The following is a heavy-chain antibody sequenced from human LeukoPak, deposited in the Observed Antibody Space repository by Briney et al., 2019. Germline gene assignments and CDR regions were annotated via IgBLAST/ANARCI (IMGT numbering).Heavy chain of an antibody. CDR1: GDSVSSNSAA. CDR3: TGVLGAVAFDWFDP. CDR2: TYYRSKWYN. Sequence: SQTLSLTCAISGDSVSSNSAAWNWARQSPSRGLEWLGRTYYRSKWYNDYAESVKSRITINPDTSKNQFSLQLNSVTPEDTAVYYCTGVLGAVAFDWFDPWGQGTLVTVSS. D-gene: IGHD6-19*01. J-gene: IGHJ5*02. V-gene: IGHV6-1*01.